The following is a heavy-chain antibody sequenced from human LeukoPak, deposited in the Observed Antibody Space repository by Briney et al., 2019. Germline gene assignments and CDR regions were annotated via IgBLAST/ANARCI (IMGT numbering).Heavy chain of an antibody. J-gene: IGHJ4*02. V-gene: IGHV3-30*18. CDR2: ISYDGSNK. Sequence: GGSLRLSCAAPGFTLSSYGMHWVRQAPAKGLEWVPVISYDGSNKYYADSVKGRFTISRDNSKNTLYLQMNSLRDEDTALYSCAKDTSSGYYDSSGYYYGNYFDYWGQGTLVTVSS. CDR3: AKDTSSGYYDSSGYYYGNYFDY. CDR1: GFTLSSYG. D-gene: IGHD3-22*01.